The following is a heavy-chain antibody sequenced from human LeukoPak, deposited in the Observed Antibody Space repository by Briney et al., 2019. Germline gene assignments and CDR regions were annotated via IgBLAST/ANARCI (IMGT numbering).Heavy chain of an antibody. J-gene: IGHJ5*02. Sequence: GGSLRLSCAASGFSFSIDAMSWVRQAPRMGLEWVSAISGSGGSTYYADSVKGRFTISRDNSKNTLYLQMNSLRAEDTAVYYCAKRGYDSSWFDPWGQGTLVTVSS. V-gene: IGHV3-23*01. D-gene: IGHD3-22*01. CDR3: AKRGYDSSWFDP. CDR1: GFSFSIDA. CDR2: ISGSGGST.